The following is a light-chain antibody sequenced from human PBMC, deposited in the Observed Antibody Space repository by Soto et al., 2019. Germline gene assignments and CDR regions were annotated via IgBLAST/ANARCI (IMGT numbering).Light chain of an antibody. J-gene: IGKJ1*01. CDR2: DAS. CDR3: QQYNSYSQT. V-gene: IGKV1-5*01. CDR1: QSISSW. Sequence: DIQMTQSPSTLSASVGDRVTVTCRASQSISSWLAWYQQKPGKAPKLLIYDASSLESGVPSRFSGSGSGTEFTLTISGLQPDDFATYYCQQYNSYSQTFGQGTKVDSK.